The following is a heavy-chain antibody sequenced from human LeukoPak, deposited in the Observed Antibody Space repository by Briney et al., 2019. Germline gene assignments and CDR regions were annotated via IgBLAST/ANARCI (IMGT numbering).Heavy chain of an antibody. V-gene: IGHV1-24*01. Sequence: ASVKVSCKVSGYTLTELSMHWVRQAPGKGLEWMGGFDPEDGETIYTQKFQGRVTMTEDTPTDTAYMELSSLRSEDTAVYYCATAEYCCSTSCRAFDYWGQGTLVTVSS. CDR1: GYTLTELS. CDR3: ATAEYCCSTSCRAFDY. CDR2: FDPEDGET. D-gene: IGHD2-2*01. J-gene: IGHJ4*02.